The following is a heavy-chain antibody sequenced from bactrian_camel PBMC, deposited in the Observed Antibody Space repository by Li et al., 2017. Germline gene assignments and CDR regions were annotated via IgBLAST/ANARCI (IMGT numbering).Heavy chain of an antibody. CDR2: IRATERT. D-gene: IGHD2*01. V-gene: IGHV3S55*01. CDR3: ATETPQPSGYCYGEDLNI. CDR1: GYIVFAVCK. J-gene: IGHJ4*01. Sequence: HVQLVESGGGSVQAGGSLKLSCVASGYIVFAVCKMGWYRQAPGKERELVSTIRATERTTYVVDSVKDRFTISQDLDKKTLYLQMNNLTTDDTAVYFCATETPQPSGYCYGEDLNIWGQGTQVIVS.